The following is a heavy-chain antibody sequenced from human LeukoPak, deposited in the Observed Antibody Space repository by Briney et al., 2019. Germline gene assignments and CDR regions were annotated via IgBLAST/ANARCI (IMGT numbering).Heavy chain of an antibody. J-gene: IGHJ4*02. CDR2: MNPNSGNT. Sequence: GASVKVSCKASGYTFTSYDINWVRQATGQGLEWMGWMNPNSGNTGYAQKFQGRVTMTRNTSISTAYMELSSLRSEDTAVYYCAREGVDTNYYYDSSGYFDYWGQGTLVTVSS. CDR1: GYTFTSYD. CDR3: AREGVDTNYYYDSSGYFDY. D-gene: IGHD3-22*01. V-gene: IGHV1-8*01.